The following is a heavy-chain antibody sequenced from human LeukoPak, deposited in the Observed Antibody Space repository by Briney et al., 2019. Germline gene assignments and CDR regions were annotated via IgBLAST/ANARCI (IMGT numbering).Heavy chain of an antibody. Sequence: PGGSLRLSCAASGFTFSSYGMHWVRQAPGKGLEWVAVISYDGSNKYYADSVKGRFTISRDNSKNTLYLQMNSLRAEDTAVYYCAKQWLVSHYFDYWGQGTLVTVSS. CDR1: GFTFSSYG. CDR3: AKQWLVSHYFDY. D-gene: IGHD6-19*01. CDR2: ISYDGSNK. J-gene: IGHJ4*02. V-gene: IGHV3-30*18.